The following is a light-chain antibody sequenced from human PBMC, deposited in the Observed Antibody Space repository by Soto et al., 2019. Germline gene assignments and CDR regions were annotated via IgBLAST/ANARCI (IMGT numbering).Light chain of an antibody. J-gene: IGKJ1*01. Sequence: DIQMTQSPSSLSASVGDRVTLTCRASQSVNTYLHWYQQKAGQAPKLLIYAASNLQSGVPSRFSGRGSGTDFTLTVESLQPEDFATYYCQQGYSNPWTFGQGTK. CDR1: QSVNTY. CDR3: QQGYSNPWT. CDR2: AAS. V-gene: IGKV1-39*01.